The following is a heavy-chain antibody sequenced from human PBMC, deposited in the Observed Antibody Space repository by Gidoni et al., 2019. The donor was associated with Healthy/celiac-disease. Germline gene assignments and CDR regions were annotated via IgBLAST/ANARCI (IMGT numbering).Heavy chain of an antibody. D-gene: IGHD3-3*01. CDR3: AKDLPITIFGVPEGYFDY. CDR1: GFTFSSYG. CDR2: ISYDGSNK. Sequence: QVQLVESGGGVVQPGRSLRLSWAASGFTFSSYGMHWVRQAPGKGLEWVAVISYDGSNKYYADSVKGRFTISRDNSKNTLYLQMNSLRAEDTAVYYCAKDLPITIFGVPEGYFDYWGQGTLVTVSS. V-gene: IGHV3-30*18. J-gene: IGHJ4*02.